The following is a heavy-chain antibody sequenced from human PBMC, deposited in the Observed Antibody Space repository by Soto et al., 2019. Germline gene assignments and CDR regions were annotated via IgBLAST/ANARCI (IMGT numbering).Heavy chain of an antibody. CDR3: AREFVDCSSTSCYPPYYYYGMDV. CDR1: GYTFTGYY. V-gene: IGHV1-2*04. CDR2: INPNSGGT. D-gene: IGHD2-2*01. J-gene: IGHJ6*01. Sequence: QVQLVQSGAEVKKPGASVKVSCKASGYTFTGYYMHWVRQAPGQGLEWMGWINPNSGGTNYAQKFQGWVTMTRDTSISTAYMKLSRLRSDDTAVYYCAREFVDCSSTSCYPPYYYYGMDVW.